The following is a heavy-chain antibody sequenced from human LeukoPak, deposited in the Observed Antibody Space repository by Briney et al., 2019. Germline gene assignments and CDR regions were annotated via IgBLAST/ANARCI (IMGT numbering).Heavy chain of an antibody. CDR2: ISYDGSNK. D-gene: IGHD5-18*01. CDR3: AKDGGYSYGYDY. J-gene: IGHJ4*02. CDR1: GFAFSSYS. V-gene: IGHV3-30*18. Sequence: PGGSLRLSCAASGFAFSSYSMSWARQAPGKGLEWVAVISYDGSNKYYADSVKGRFTISRDNSKNTLYLQMNSLRAEDTAVYYCAKDGGYSYGYDYWGQGTLVTVSS.